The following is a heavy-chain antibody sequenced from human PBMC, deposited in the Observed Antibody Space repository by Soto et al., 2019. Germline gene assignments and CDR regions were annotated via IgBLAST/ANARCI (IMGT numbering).Heavy chain of an antibody. Sequence: QVQLQESGPGLVKPSETLSLTCTVSGGSISSYYWSWIRQPPGKGLEWIGYIYYSGSTNYNSSLKRRVTISVDTAQIQFSLKLSSVTAADTAVYYCASDPLNPSSSGPHYYGMDVWGQGTTVTVSS. V-gene: IGHV4-59*01. CDR1: GGSISSYY. J-gene: IGHJ6*02. CDR2: IYYSGST. D-gene: IGHD6-13*01. CDR3: ASDPLNPSSSGPHYYGMDV.